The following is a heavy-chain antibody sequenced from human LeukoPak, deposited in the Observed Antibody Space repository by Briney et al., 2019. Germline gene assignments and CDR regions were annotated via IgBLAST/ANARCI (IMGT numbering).Heavy chain of an antibody. J-gene: IGHJ5*02. CDR2: ISPSGTDI. CDR3: ARDQTRITIFGVVITNHNWFDP. D-gene: IGHD3-3*01. V-gene: IGHV3-11*04. Sequence: AGGSLRLSCAVSGFTFSDTYMTWIRQAPGKGLESLSYISPSGTDISYADSVKGRFTISRDNAKNSLYLQMNSLRAEDTAVYYCARDQTRITIFGVVITNHNWFDPWGQGTLVTVSS. CDR1: GFTFSDTY.